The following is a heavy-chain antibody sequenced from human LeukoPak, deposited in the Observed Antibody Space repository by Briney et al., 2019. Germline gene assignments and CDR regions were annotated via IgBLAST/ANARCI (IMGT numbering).Heavy chain of an antibody. V-gene: IGHV4-38-2*02. Sequence: PSETLSLTCTVSGYFISSGYYWGWIRQPPGKGLEWIGSIYHSGSTYYNPSLKSRVTISVDTSKNQFSLKLSSVTAADTAVYYCARVRGYSSGWYASWYYYYYMDVWGKGTTVTVSS. CDR2: IYHSGST. CDR1: GYFISSGYY. CDR3: ARVRGYSSGWYASWYYYYYMDV. J-gene: IGHJ6*03. D-gene: IGHD6-19*01.